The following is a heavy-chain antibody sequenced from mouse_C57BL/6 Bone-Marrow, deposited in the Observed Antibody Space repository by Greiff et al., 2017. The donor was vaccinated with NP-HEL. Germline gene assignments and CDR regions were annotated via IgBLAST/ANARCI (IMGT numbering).Heavy chain of an antibody. D-gene: IGHD2-1*01. CDR3: ARDKGNYPYYALDD. CDR1: GFTFRDYY. V-gene: IGHV5-16*01. J-gene: IGHJ4*01. Sequence: DVMLVESEGGLVQPGSSMRLSCTASGFTFRDYYMAVVRTVPEKGLERVSNTNYEGSSTYSLDSLKSRFIISRDKANNILYLQLSSLKSEDTATYYCARDKGNYPYYALDDWGKAPSVT. CDR2: TNYEGSST.